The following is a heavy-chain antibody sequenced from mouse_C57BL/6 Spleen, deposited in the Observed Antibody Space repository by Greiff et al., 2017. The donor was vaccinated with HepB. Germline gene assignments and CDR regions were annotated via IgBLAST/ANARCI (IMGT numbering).Heavy chain of an antibody. CDR1: GFNINDYY. Sequence: EVQLQQSGAELVKPGASVKLSCTASGFNINDYYMYWVNQRTEKGLEWIGRIDPEDGETKYAPKFKGKATLTGDTSNNTAHLQLSSLPSEDTAVYYCARGDYVGALYAMDYWGQGTTVTVSS. V-gene: IGHV14-2*01. CDR3: ARGDYVGALYAMDY. CDR2: IDPEDGET. J-gene: IGHJ4*01. D-gene: IGHD2-4*01.